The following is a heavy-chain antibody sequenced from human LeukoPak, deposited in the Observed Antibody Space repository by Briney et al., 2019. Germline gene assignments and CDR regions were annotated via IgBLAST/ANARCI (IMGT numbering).Heavy chain of an antibody. CDR2: ISYDGSNK. V-gene: IGHV3-30-3*01. D-gene: IGHD5-24*01. J-gene: IGHJ6*02. CDR3: ARDDVMATSYYYYGMDV. Sequence: PGGSLRLSCAASGFTFSSYAMHWVRQAPGKGLEWVAVISYDGSNKYYADSVKGRFTISRDNSKNTLYLQMNSLRAEDTAVYYCARDDVMATSYYYYGMDVWGQGTTVTVSS. CDR1: GFTFSSYA.